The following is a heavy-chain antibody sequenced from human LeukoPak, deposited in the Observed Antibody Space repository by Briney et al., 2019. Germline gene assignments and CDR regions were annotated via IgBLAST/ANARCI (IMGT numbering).Heavy chain of an antibody. Sequence: PGGSLRLSCAASGFTFSSYSMNWVRQAPGKGLEWVSSISSSSSYIYYADSVKGRFTISRDNAKNSLYLQMNSLRAEDTAVYYCARRAHWRYSGYDSLSPNYFDYWGQGTLVTVSS. D-gene: IGHD5-12*01. CDR2: ISSSSSYI. CDR3: ARRAHWRYSGYDSLSPNYFDY. V-gene: IGHV3-21*01. CDR1: GFTFSSYS. J-gene: IGHJ4*02.